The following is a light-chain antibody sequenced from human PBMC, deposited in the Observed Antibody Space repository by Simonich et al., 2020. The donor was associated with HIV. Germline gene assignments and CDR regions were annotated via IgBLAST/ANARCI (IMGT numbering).Light chain of an antibody. CDR2: WAS. V-gene: IGKV4-1*01. Sequence: DIVMTQSPDSLAVSLGERATINCKSSQSVLYSSNNKNYLAWYHQKPGQPPKLLIYWASTRESGVPDRLSGSGSGTDFTLTISSLQAEDVAVYYCQQYYSTPFTFGPGTKVDIK. J-gene: IGKJ3*01. CDR1: QSVLYSSNNKNY. CDR3: QQYYSTPFT.